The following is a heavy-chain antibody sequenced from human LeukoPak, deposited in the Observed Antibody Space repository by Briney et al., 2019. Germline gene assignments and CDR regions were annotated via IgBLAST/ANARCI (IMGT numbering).Heavy chain of an antibody. CDR2: INSDGSST. V-gene: IGHV3-74*01. D-gene: IGHD3-22*01. J-gene: IGHJ4*02. CDR3: ARDVNYFYDSSGRFDY. Sequence: GGSLRLSCAASGFTFSTYWMHWVRHAPGKGLVWVSRINSDGSSTNYADSVKGRFTNSRDNANNTLYLQLNSLRAEDTAVYYCARDVNYFYDSSGRFDYWGQGTLVTVSS. CDR1: GFTFSTYW.